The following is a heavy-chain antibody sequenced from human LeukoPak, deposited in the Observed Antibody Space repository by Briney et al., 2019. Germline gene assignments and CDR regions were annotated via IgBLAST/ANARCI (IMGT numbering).Heavy chain of an antibody. J-gene: IGHJ4*02. CDR2: ISSSSSYI. CDR1: GFTFSSYS. CDR3: ARGIAAAEVY. Sequence: KPGGSLRLSCAASGFTFSSYSMNWVRQAPGKGLEWVSSISSSSSYIYYADSVKDRFTISRDNAKNSLYLQMNSLRAEDTAVYYCARGIAAAEVYWGQGTLVTVSS. V-gene: IGHV3-21*01. D-gene: IGHD6-13*01.